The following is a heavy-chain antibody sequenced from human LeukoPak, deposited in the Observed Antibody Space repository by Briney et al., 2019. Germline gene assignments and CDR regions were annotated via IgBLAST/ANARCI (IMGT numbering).Heavy chain of an antibody. CDR2: IIPIFDTA. CDR1: GGTFSSYA. V-gene: IGHV1-69*05. Sequence: GASVKVSCKASGGTFSSYAISWVRQAPGQGLEWMGGIIPIFDTANYAQKFQGRVTITTDESTSTAYMELSSLRSEDTAVYYCARVKAAGTPSGFDYWGQGTLVTVSS. CDR3: ARVKAAGTPSGFDY. D-gene: IGHD6-13*01. J-gene: IGHJ4*02.